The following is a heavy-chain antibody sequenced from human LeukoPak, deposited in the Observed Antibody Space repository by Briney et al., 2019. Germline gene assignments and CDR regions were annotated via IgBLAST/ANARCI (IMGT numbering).Heavy chain of an antibody. V-gene: IGHV3-23*01. J-gene: IGHJ4*02. D-gene: IGHD1-26*01. CDR3: AKGNSGSYYLFDY. Sequence: GGSLRLSCAASGFTFSGYAMSWVRQPPGKGLEWVSAISGSGGSTYYADSVKGRFTISRDNSKNTLYLQMNSLRAEDTAVYYCAKGNSGSYYLFDYWGQGTLVTVSS. CDR2: ISGSGGST. CDR1: GFTFSGYA.